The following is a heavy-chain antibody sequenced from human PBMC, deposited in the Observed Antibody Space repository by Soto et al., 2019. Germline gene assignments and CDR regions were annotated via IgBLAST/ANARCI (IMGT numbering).Heavy chain of an antibody. CDR2: ISGTDDYT. CDR1: GFTFSNFA. CDR3: AKERTVTTADFDY. J-gene: IGHJ4*02. Sequence: GGSLRLSCAASGFTFSNFAMTWVRQAPGAGLEWVSSISGTDDYTYYADSVKGRFTISRDNSKNTLYLQMNSLRVEDTAVYYCAKERTVTTADFDYWGQGTLVTVSS. V-gene: IGHV3-23*01. D-gene: IGHD4-4*01.